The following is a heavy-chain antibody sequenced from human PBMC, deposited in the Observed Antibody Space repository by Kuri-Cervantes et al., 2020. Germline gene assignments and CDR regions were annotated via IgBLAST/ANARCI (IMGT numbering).Heavy chain of an antibody. CDR1: GFNFSSYW. D-gene: IGHD5-24*01. Sequence: LTCSASGFNFSSYWMHWVRPAPGKGLECVATLSYDGFSSYNAGSVKGRFTIPSDSSRSPLYLQMNSLRTEDTAVYYCAKDGSDGGDNYHYHLDVWGQGTTVTVSS. CDR3: AKDGSDGGDNYHYHLDV. V-gene: IGHV3-30*18. CDR2: LSYDGFSS. J-gene: IGHJ6*02.